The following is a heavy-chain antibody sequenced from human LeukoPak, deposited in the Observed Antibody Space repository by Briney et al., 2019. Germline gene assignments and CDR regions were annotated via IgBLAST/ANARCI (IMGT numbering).Heavy chain of an antibody. CDR1: GFTFSNYA. Sequence: YPGGSLRLSCAASGFTFSNYAMSWVRQAPGKGLEWVSAITGSGGNTYYADSVKGRFTISRDNSKNTLYLQMNSLRAEDTAVYYCAKWGDYDVLTGYYVSDYWGQGTLVTVPS. CDR3: AKWGDYDVLTGYYVSDY. J-gene: IGHJ4*02. CDR2: ITGSGGNT. D-gene: IGHD3-9*01. V-gene: IGHV3-23*01.